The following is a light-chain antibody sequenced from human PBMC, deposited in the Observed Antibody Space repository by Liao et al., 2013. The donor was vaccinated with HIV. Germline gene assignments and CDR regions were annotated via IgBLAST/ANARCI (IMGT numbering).Light chain of an antibody. CDR2: QDS. Sequence: SYVLTQPASVSVAPGNTATITCGGGKIGSESVHWYQQRSGQAPVLVIYQDSKRPSGIPERFSASNSGNTATLTISGTQSIDEAEYFCQAWDSGTGVFGTGTKVT. V-gene: IGLV3-21*01. CDR1: KIGSES. CDR3: QAWDSGTGV. J-gene: IGLJ1*01.